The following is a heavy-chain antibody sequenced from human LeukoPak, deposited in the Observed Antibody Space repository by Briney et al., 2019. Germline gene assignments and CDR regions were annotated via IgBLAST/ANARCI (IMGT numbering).Heavy chain of an antibody. J-gene: IGHJ4*02. CDR3: ARLSSSLSGWFDY. CDR1: GGSISSGDYY. Sequence: SETLSLTCTVSGGSISSGDYYWSWIRQPPGKGLEWIGDIYHSGSSYFNPSLNSRVTISVDRSKNQFSLRLTSVTAADTAVYYCARLSSSLSGWFDYWGQGTLVTVSS. D-gene: IGHD6-19*01. CDR2: IYHSGSS. V-gene: IGHV4-30-2*01.